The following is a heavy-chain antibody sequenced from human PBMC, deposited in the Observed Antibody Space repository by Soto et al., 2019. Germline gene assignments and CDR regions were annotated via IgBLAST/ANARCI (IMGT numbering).Heavy chain of an antibody. CDR3: ARDYGVYPPSDY. J-gene: IGHJ4*02. V-gene: IGHV3-74*01. D-gene: IGHD4-17*01. Sequence: EVQLVESGGGLVQPGGSLRLSCAASGFTFSSYWMHWVRQAPGKGLVWVSRINSDGHSTSYADSVKGRFTISRDNAKNTLYLYMNSLRAGDTAVYYCARDYGVYPPSDYWGQGTLVTVSS. CDR1: GFTFSSYW. CDR2: INSDGHST.